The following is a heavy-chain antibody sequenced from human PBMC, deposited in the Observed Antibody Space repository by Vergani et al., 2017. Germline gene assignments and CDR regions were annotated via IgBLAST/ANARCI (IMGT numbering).Heavy chain of an antibody. CDR3: AKGLVVVAASRFDY. CDR2: ISWNSGSI. CDR1: GFTFDDYA. D-gene: IGHD2-15*01. Sequence: EVQLVESGGGLVQPGRSLRLSCAASGFTFDDYAMHWVRQAPGKGLEWVSGISWNSGSIGYADSVKGRFTISRDNAKNSLYLQMNSPRAEDTALYYCAKGLVVVAASRFDYWGQGTLVTVSS. J-gene: IGHJ4*02. V-gene: IGHV3-9*01.